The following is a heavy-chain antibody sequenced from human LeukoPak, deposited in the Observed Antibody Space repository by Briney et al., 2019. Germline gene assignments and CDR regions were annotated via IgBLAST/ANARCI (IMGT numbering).Heavy chain of an antibody. D-gene: IGHD3-10*01. CDR2: IYYSGST. V-gene: IGHV4-59*08. Sequence: SETLSLTCTVSVGSISNYYWSWIRQPPGKGLEWIGYIYYSGSTNYNPSLKGRVTMSVDTSKNQFSLKLTSVTAADTAVYYCARHGNTMVREVITYPFDYWGQGTLVTVSS. CDR1: VGSISNYY. J-gene: IGHJ4*02. CDR3: ARHGNTMVREVITYPFDY.